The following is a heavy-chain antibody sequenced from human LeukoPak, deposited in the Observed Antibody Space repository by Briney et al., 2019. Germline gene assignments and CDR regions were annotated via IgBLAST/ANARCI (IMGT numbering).Heavy chain of an antibody. J-gene: IGHJ3*01. CDR3: ARAYDTSSYFHAFDV. Sequence: SETLSLTCTVSGGSISIYYWSWIRQSPGKGLEWIGHIHNSVGTNYNPSLKSRVTISVDTSKNQFSLKLSSVTAADTAVYYCARAYDTSSYFHAFDVWGQGTLVTVSS. CDR2: IHNSVGT. CDR1: GGSISIYY. D-gene: IGHD3-22*01. V-gene: IGHV4-59*01.